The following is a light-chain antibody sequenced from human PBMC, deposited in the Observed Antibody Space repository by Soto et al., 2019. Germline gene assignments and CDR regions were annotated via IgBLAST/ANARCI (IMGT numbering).Light chain of an antibody. CDR1: QSVSSTY. CDR2: GTS. Sequence: EIVLTQSPGTLSLSQGKIATLSCRASQSVSSTYLAWYQQKPGQPPRLLIYGTSSRATGIPDRFSGGGSGTYFTLTISRLEPEDFAVYFCQQYDHSPPLTVGGGTKVELK. V-gene: IGKV3-20*01. CDR3: QQYDHSPPLT. J-gene: IGKJ4*01.